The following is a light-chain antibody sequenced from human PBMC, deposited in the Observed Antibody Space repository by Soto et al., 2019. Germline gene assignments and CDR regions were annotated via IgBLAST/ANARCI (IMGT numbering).Light chain of an antibody. Sequence: QSALTQPASVSGSPGQSIAISCTGSSSDVADYKFVSWYQQHPGKAPKLMIYDVSSRPSVVSNRFSGSKSGNTASLTISGLQAEDEADYYCDSYTSSGTYVFGSGTTPTVL. CDR2: DVS. CDR1: SSDVADYKF. V-gene: IGLV2-14*01. J-gene: IGLJ1*01. CDR3: DSYTSSGTYV.